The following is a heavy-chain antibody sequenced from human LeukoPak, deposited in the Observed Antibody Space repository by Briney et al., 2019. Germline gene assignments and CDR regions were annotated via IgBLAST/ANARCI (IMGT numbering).Heavy chain of an antibody. D-gene: IGHD6-19*01. CDR2: ISYDGSNK. CDR3: ARDLSGYFDY. CDR1: GFTFSSYA. V-gene: IGHV3-30-3*01. J-gene: IGHJ4*02. Sequence: GRSLRLSCAASGFTFSSYAMHWVRQAPGKGLEWVAVISYDGSNKYYADSVKGRFTISRDNSKNTQYLQMNSLRAEDTAVYYCARDLSGYFDYWGQGTLVTVSS.